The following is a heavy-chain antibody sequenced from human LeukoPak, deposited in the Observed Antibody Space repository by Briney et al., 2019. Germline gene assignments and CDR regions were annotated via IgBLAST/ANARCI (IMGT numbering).Heavy chain of an antibody. CDR3: AKCSSGSCYDY. CDR2: INAGNGNT. D-gene: IGHD2-15*01. V-gene: IGHV1-3*01. J-gene: IGHJ4*02. Sequence: ASVKVSCKASGYTFTSYAMHWVRQAPGQRLEWMGWINAGNGNTKYSQKFQGRVTITRDISASTAYMELSSLRSEDTAVYYCAKCSSGSCYDYWGQGTLVTVSS. CDR1: GYTFTSYA.